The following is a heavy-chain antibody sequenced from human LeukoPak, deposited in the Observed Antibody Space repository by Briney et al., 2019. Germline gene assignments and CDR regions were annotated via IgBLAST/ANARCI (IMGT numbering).Heavy chain of an antibody. J-gene: IGHJ4*02. Sequence: GGSLRLSCAASGFTFSSYAMSWVRQAPGKGLEWVSAISGSGGSTYYADSVKGRFAISRDNSKNTLYLQMNSLRAEDTAVYYCAKDFGQWLVATFDYWGQGTLVTVSS. D-gene: IGHD6-19*01. CDR3: AKDFGQWLVATFDY. CDR1: GFTFSSYA. CDR2: ISGSGGST. V-gene: IGHV3-23*01.